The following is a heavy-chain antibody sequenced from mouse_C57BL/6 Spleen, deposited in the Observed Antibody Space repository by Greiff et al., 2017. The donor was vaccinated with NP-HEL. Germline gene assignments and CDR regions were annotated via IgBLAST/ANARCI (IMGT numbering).Heavy chain of an antibody. CDR1: GYSFTDYN. CDR3: ARNYGSSYVQYFDY. J-gene: IGHJ2*01. CDR2: INPNYGTT. V-gene: IGHV1-39*01. D-gene: IGHD1-1*01. Sequence: EVQLQQSGAELVKPGASVKISCKASGYSFTDYNMNWVKQSNGKSLEWIGVINPNYGTTSYNQKFKGKATLTVDQSSSTAYMQLNSLTSEDSAVYYCARNYGSSYVQYFDYWGQGTTLTVSS.